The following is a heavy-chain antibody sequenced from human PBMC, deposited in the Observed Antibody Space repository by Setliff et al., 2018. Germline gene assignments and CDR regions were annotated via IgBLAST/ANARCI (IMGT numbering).Heavy chain of an antibody. CDR2: IYPGDSIT. V-gene: IGHV5-51*01. D-gene: IGHD3-10*01. J-gene: IGHJ5*02. Sequence: PGGSLRLSCAASGFTFSSYAMSWVRQMPGKGLEWMGIIYPGDSITRYSPSFQGQVTISVDKSSNTAYLQWSSLRASDTAIYYCARHPYYYGSGTYLDNNNRWFDPWGQGTLVTVSS. CDR3: ARHPYYYGSGTYLDNNNRWFDP. CDR1: GFTFSSYA.